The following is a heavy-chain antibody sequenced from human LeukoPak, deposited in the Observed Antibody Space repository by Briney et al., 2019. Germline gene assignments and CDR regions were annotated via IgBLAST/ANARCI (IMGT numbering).Heavy chain of an antibody. Sequence: GESLKISCKGSGYSFTSHWIGWVRQMPGKGLEWMGIIYPGDSDTRYSPSFQGQVTISADKSISTAYLQWSSLKASDTAMYYCARLSYDSSGYYPIIDYWGQGTLVTVSS. CDR2: IYPGDSDT. V-gene: IGHV5-51*01. CDR3: ARLSYDSSGYYPIIDY. J-gene: IGHJ4*02. CDR1: GYSFTSHW. D-gene: IGHD3-22*01.